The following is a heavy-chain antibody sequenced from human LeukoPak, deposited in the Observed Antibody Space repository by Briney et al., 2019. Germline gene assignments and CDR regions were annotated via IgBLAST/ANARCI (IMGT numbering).Heavy chain of an antibody. D-gene: IGHD2-21*02. CDR3: AVMVLTAMYDY. J-gene: IGHJ4*02. V-gene: IGHV3-30*03. CDR2: ISYDGSNK. CDR1: GFTFSSYG. Sequence: GGSLRLSCAASGFTFSSYGMHWVRQAPGKGLEWVAVISYDGSNKYYADSVKGRFTISRDNSKNTLYLQMNSLRAEDTAVYYCAVMVLTAMYDYWGQGTLVTVSS.